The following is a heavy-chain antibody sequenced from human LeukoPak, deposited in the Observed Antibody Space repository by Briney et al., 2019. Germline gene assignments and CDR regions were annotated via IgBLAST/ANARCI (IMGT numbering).Heavy chain of an antibody. CDR2: IYWTDDK. Sequence: ESGPTLVKPTQTLTLTCTFSGFSLSTSGVGVGWIRQPPGKALEWLALIYWTDDKRYSPSLKSRLTVTKDTSKNQVVLTMTNMDPVDTATYYCAHRPDYDFWSGFEYWFDPWGQGTLVTVSS. CDR3: AHRPDYDFWSGFEYWFDP. V-gene: IGHV2-5*01. CDR1: GFSLSTSGVG. J-gene: IGHJ5*02. D-gene: IGHD3-3*01.